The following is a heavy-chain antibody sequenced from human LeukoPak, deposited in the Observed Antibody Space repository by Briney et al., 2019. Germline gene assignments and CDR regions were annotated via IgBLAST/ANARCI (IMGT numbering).Heavy chain of an antibody. Sequence: SETLSLTCTVSGGSISSYYWSWIRQPPGRGLEWIGYIYYSGSTNYNPSLKSRVTISVDTSKNQFSLKLSSVTAADTAVYYCARGGGIVGGVKYWGQGTLVTVSS. CDR3: ARGGGIVGGVKY. D-gene: IGHD1-26*01. V-gene: IGHV4-59*01. CDR2: IYYSGST. J-gene: IGHJ4*02. CDR1: GGSISSYY.